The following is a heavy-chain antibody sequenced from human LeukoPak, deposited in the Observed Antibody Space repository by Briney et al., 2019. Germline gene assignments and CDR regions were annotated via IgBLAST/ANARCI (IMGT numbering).Heavy chain of an antibody. D-gene: IGHD6-13*01. Sequence: ASVKVSCKASGYTFTSYDINWVRQATGQGLGWMGWMNPNSGNTGYAQKFQGRVTMTRNTSISTAYMELSSLRSEDTAVYYCARAGYGSSWTLFDYWGQGTLVTVPS. V-gene: IGHV1-8*01. CDR1: GYTFTSYD. J-gene: IGHJ4*02. CDR3: ARAGYGSSWTLFDY. CDR2: MNPNSGNT.